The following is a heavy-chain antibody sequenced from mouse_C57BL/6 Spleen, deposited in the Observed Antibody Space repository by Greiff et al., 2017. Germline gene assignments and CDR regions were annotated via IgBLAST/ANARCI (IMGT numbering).Heavy chain of an antibody. CDR3: ARHGYAMDY. CDR1: GFNIKDYY. J-gene: IGHJ4*01. Sequence: VQLQQSGAELVKPGASVTLSCTASGFNIKDYYMHWVKQRTEQGLEWIGRIDPEDGETKYAPKCQGKATITADTSSNTAYLQLSSLTSENTAVYCCARHGYAMDYWGQGTSVTVSS. V-gene: IGHV14-2*01. CDR2: IDPEDGET.